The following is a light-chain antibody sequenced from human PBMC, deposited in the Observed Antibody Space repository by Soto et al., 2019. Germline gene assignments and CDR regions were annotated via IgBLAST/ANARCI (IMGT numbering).Light chain of an antibody. Sequence: QSVLTQPASVSGSPGQSITISCTGTSSDVGGYKLVSWYQQHPGKAPKVLLYEGSERPSGVSDRFSGSKSGNTASLTISGLQAEDEADYYCCSYAGSTTWVFGGGTKLTVL. J-gene: IGLJ3*02. CDR1: SSDVGGYKL. V-gene: IGLV2-23*01. CDR3: CSYAGSTTWV. CDR2: EGS.